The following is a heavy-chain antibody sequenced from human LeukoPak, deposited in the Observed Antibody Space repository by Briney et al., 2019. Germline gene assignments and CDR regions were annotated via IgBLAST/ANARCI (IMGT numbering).Heavy chain of an antibody. CDR3: AKDQGRYDFWSGYYFLGQYYYYGMDV. CDR2: ISYDGSNK. J-gene: IGHJ6*02. Sequence: PGGSLRLSCAASGFTFSSYGMHWVRQAPGKGLEWVAVISYDGSNKYYADSVKGRFTISRDNSKNTLYLQMNSLRAEDTAVYYCAKDQGRYDFWSGYYFLGQYYYYGMDVWGQGTTVTVSS. CDR1: GFTFSSYG. V-gene: IGHV3-30*18. D-gene: IGHD3-3*01.